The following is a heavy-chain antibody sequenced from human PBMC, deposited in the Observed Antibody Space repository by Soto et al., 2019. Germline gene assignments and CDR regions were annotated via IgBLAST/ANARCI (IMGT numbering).Heavy chain of an antibody. CDR1: GGSISSGGYS. J-gene: IGHJ5*02. D-gene: IGHD2-2*01. Sequence: PSETLSLTCAVSGGSISSGGYSWSWIRQPPGKGLEWIGYIYHSGSIYYNPSLKSRVTISVDRSKNQFSLKLSSVTAADTAVYYCARVPTPWGQGTLVTVS. CDR2: IYHSGSI. CDR3: ARVPTP. V-gene: IGHV4-30-2*01.